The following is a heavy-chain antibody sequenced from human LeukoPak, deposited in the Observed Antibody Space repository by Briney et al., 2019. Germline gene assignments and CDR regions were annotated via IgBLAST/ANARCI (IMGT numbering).Heavy chain of an antibody. CDR2: FDPEDGET. J-gene: IGHJ5*02. CDR3: ARIRPIWELLQNNWFDP. CDR1: GYTLTELS. V-gene: IGHV1-24*01. D-gene: IGHD1-26*01. Sequence: GASVKVSCKVSGYTLTELSMHWVRQAPGKGLEWMGGFDPEDGETIYAQKFQGRVTMTTDTSTSTAYMELRSLRSDDTAVYYCARIRPIWELLQNNWFDPWGQGTLVTVSS.